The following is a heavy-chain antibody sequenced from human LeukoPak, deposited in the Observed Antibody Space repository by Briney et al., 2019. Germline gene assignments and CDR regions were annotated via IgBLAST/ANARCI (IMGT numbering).Heavy chain of an antibody. J-gene: IGHJ4*02. CDR1: GYTFTSYA. D-gene: IGHD6-13*01. CDR2: INPNSGGT. Sequence: GASVKVSCKASGYTFTSYAMNWVRQAPGQGLEWMGWINPNSGGTNYAQKFQGRVTMTRDTSISTAYMELSRLRSDDTAVYYCARQRAAAGQDFDYWGQGTLVTVSS. CDR3: ARQRAAAGQDFDY. V-gene: IGHV1-2*02.